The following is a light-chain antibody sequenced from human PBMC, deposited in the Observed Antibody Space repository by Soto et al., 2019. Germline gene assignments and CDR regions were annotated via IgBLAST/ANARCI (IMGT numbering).Light chain of an antibody. CDR3: NSYTNSNNYVV. Sequence: QSVLTQPASVSGSPGQSITISCTGTSSDVGGHNYVSWYQQHPGKAPKLMIYEVSNRPSGVSNRFSGSKSGNTASLTISGLQPEDEADYYCNSYTNSNNYVVFGGGTKLTVL. CDR2: EVS. CDR1: SSDVGGHNY. V-gene: IGLV2-14*01. J-gene: IGLJ2*01.